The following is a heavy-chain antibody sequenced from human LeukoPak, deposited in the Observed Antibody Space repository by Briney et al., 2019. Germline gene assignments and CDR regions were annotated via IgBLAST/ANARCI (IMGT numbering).Heavy chain of an antibody. CDR3: ARVTKAAMVTYVDY. CDR1: GFTVSGNY. D-gene: IGHD5-18*01. CDR2: ISSSGSTI. Sequence: PGGSLRLSCAVSGFTVSGNYMSWVRQAPGKGLEWVSYISSSGSTIYYADSVKGRFTISRDNAKNSLYLQMNSLRAEDTAVYYCARVTKAAMVTYVDYWGQGTLVTVSS. V-gene: IGHV3-11*04. J-gene: IGHJ4*02.